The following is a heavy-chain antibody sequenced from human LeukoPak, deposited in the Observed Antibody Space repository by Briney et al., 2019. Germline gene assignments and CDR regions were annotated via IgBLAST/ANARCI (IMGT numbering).Heavy chain of an antibody. CDR3: ARDRAPFWSGYVNWFDP. CDR1: GGSISSYY. CDR2: IYTSGST. D-gene: IGHD3-3*01. V-gene: IGHV4-4*07. Sequence: PSETLSLTCTVSGGSISSYYWSWIRQPAGKGLEWIGRIYTSGSTNYNPSLKSRVTTSVDTSKNQFSLKLSSVTAADTAVYYCARDRAPFWSGYVNWFDPWGQGTLVTVSS. J-gene: IGHJ5*02.